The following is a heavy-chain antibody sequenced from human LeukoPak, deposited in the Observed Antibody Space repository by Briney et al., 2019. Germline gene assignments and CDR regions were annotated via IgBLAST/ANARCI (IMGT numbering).Heavy chain of an antibody. V-gene: IGHV4-34*01. CDR1: GGSFSGYY. CDR2: INHSGST. J-gene: IGHJ4*02. Sequence: SETLSLTCAVYGGSFSGYYWSWIRQPPGKGLEWIGEINHSGSTNYNPSLKSRVTISVDTSKNQFSLKLSSVTAADTAVYYCARGYSYGYFDYWGQGTLVNVSS. CDR3: ARGYSYGYFDY. D-gene: IGHD5-18*01.